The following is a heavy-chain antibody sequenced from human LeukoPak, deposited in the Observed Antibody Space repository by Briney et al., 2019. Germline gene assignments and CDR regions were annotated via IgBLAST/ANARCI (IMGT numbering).Heavy chain of an antibody. D-gene: IGHD6-19*01. J-gene: IGHJ3*02. V-gene: IGHV4-59*01. CDR2: IYYSGST. Sequence: PSETLSLTCAVYGGSFSGYYWSWIRQPPGKGLEWIGYIYYSGSTNYNPSLKSRVTISVDTSKNQFSLKLSSVTAADTAVYYCARHKYSSGWPPEGAFDIWGQGTMVTVSS. CDR3: ARHKYSSGWPPEGAFDI. CDR1: GGSFSGYY.